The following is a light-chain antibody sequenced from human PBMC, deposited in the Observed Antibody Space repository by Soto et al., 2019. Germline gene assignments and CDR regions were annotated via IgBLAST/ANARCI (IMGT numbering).Light chain of an antibody. Sequence: QSALTQPASVSGSPGQSITISCTGTSSDVGGYNYVSWYQQHPGKAPKLLIDEVTYRPAGVANRFAGSKSGNAASLTISGLQADDEADYFCGSYTSSNTRVFGAGTKLTVL. V-gene: IGLV2-14*03. J-gene: IGLJ1*01. CDR3: GSYTSSNTRV. CDR1: SSDVGGYNY. CDR2: EVT.